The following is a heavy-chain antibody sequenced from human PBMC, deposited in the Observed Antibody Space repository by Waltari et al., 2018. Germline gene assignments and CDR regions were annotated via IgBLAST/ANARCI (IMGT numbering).Heavy chain of an antibody. CDR1: GGTFSSYA. V-gene: IGHV1-69*05. J-gene: IGHJ4*02. CDR2: IIPIFGTA. CDR3: AREGTPTYYYDSSGYYYWDY. D-gene: IGHD3-22*01. Sequence: QVQLVQSGAEVKKPGSSVKVSCKASGGTFSSYAISWVRQAPGQGLEWMGGIIPIFGTANYAQKFQGRVTITTDESTSTAYMELSSLRSEDTAVYYCAREGTPTYYYDSSGYYYWDYWGQGTLVTVSS.